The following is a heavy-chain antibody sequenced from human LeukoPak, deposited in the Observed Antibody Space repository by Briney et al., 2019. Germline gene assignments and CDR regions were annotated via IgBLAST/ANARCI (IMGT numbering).Heavy chain of an antibody. CDR1: GGSISGSSYY. Sequence: SETLSLTCTVSGGSISGSSYYWGWIRQPPGKGLEWIGSIYYSGSTYYNPSLKSRVTISVDTSKNQFSLKLSSVTAADTAVYYCARRGTYYYDSSGLDPWGQGTLVTVSS. D-gene: IGHD3-22*01. V-gene: IGHV4-39*01. CDR2: IYYSGST. CDR3: ARRGTYYYDSSGLDP. J-gene: IGHJ5*02.